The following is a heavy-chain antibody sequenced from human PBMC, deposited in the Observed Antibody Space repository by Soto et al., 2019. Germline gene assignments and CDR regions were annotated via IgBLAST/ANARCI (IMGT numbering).Heavy chain of an antibody. D-gene: IGHD3-9*01. CDR2: IKQDGSDK. Sequence: EMQLVESGGGLVQPGGSLRLSCAASGFTFSTFWMSWVRQAPGKGPEWVANIKQDGSDKDYVDSVKGRFTISRDNAKNSLVLQMNGLRVEDTAVYYCARTIGWFEPWGQGTLVTVSS. J-gene: IGHJ5*02. V-gene: IGHV3-7*01. CDR1: GFTFSTFW. CDR3: ARTIGWFEP.